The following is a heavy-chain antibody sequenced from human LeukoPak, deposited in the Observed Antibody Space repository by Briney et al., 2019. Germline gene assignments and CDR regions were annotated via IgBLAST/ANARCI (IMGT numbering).Heavy chain of an antibody. J-gene: IGHJ4*02. CDR2: VRGIGSDK. CDR1: GFTFSTYA. Sequence: GGSLRLSCAVSGFTFSTYAMSWVRQAPPKGLDWVSAVRGIGSDKYYPDSVKDRFTISRDNSKNTLFLQINSLRTGDTAIYYCAKTSRGNSAYDSPFDYWGQGTLVSVSP. V-gene: IGHV3-23*01. D-gene: IGHD5-12*01. CDR3: AKTSRGNSAYDSPFDY.